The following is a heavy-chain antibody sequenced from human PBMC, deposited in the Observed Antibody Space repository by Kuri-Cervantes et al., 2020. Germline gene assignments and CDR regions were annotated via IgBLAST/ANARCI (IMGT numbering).Heavy chain of an antibody. CDR2: ISYDGSNE. CDR1: GFTFSSYA. J-gene: IGHJ4*02. V-gene: IGHV3-30*04. D-gene: IGHD3-22*01. Sequence: GESLKISCAASGFTFSSYAMHWVRQAPGKGLEWVAVISYDGSNEYYADSVKGRFTISRDNSKNTLYLQMNSLRAEDTAVYYCARDRDSSGYYSPNFDYWGQGTLVTVSS. CDR3: ARDRDSSGYYSPNFDY.